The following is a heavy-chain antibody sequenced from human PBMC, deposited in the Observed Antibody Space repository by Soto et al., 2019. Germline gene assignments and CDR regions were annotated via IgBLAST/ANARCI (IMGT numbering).Heavy chain of an antibody. D-gene: IGHD2-2*01. V-gene: IGHV1-46*03. J-gene: IGHJ6*03. Sequence: ASVKVSCKASGYTFTSYYMHWVRQAPGQGLEWMGIINPSGGSTSYAQKFQGRVTMTRDTSTSTVYMELSSLRSEDTAVYYCARDSIVVDPGLFYYYYYMDVWGKGTTVTVSS. CDR3: ARDSIVVDPGLFYYYYYMDV. CDR2: INPSGGST. CDR1: GYTFTSYY.